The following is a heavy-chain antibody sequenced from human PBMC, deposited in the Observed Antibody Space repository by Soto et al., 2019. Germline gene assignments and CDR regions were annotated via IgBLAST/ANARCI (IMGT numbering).Heavy chain of an antibody. Sequence: PGGSLRLSCAASGFTFSSYAMSWVRQAPGKGLEWVSAISGSGGSTYYADSVKGRFTISRDNSKNTLYLQMNSLRAEDTAVYYCAKDILTHYDSWPYYYYGMDVWGQGTTVTVSS. CDR1: GFTFSSYA. J-gene: IGHJ6*02. V-gene: IGHV3-23*01. D-gene: IGHD3-3*01. CDR2: ISGSGGST. CDR3: AKDILTHYDSWPYYYYGMDV.